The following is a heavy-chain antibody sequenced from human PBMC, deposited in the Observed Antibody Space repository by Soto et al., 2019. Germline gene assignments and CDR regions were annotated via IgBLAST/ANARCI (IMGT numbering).Heavy chain of an antibody. J-gene: IGHJ4*01. CDR3: AALWFGELAFNY. CDR2: VYHNGIM. CDR1: GYSISSGYY. V-gene: IGHV4-38-2*02. D-gene: IGHD3-10*01. Sequence: PSETLSLTCSVSGYSISSGYYWGWVRQAPGKGLEWLGSVYHNGIMFHNPSFQSRVTISVDTSKNQFSLNLGSVTAADTAVYYCAALWFGELAFNYWGHGILVTVSS.